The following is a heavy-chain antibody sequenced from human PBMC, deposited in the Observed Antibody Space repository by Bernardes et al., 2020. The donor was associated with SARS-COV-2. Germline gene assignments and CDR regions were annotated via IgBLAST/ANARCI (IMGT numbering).Heavy chain of an antibody. D-gene: IGHD3-16*02. CDR3: ARAPGERQCLRNTCAYRYYYYYYMDV. V-gene: IGHV4-4*07. CDR2: ISSSGSP. J-gene: IGHJ6*03. Sequence: SETLSLTCTVSGDSIASYYWSWIRQPAGKGLEWIGLISSSGSPTYNLSLKSRVTMSLDTSRNQFSLSLGSVTAADTAVYYCARAPGERQCLRNTCAYRYYYYYYMDVWGKGTTVTVSS. CDR1: GDSIASYY.